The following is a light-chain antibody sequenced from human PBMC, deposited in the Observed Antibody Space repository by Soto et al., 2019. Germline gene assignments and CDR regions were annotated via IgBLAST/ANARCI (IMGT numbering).Light chain of an antibody. CDR3: QQYNSYSKT. V-gene: IGKV1-5*01. Sequence: DIQMTQSPSTLSASVGDRVTITCRASQSICYWLAWYQQKPGKAPNLLIYAASSLETGVPSRFSGRGSGTEFTLSISSLQPDDSASYYCQQYNSYSKTFGQGTKVDI. CDR2: AAS. CDR1: QSICYW. J-gene: IGKJ1*01.